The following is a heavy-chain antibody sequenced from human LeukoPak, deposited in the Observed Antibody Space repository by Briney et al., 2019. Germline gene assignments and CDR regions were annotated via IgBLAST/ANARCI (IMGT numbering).Heavy chain of an antibody. V-gene: IGHV3-11*04. Sequence: PGGSLRLSCAASGFIISDYYMSWLRQAPGKGLEWVSYISSSGSTIYYTDSVKGRFTISRDNAKNSLYLQMNSLRAEDTAVYYCASAKRNVESYYDFWSGYYTWDPYYFDYWGQGTLVTVSS. D-gene: IGHD3-3*01. CDR1: GFIISDYY. J-gene: IGHJ4*02. CDR3: ASAKRNVESYYDFWSGYYTWDPYYFDY. CDR2: ISSSGSTI.